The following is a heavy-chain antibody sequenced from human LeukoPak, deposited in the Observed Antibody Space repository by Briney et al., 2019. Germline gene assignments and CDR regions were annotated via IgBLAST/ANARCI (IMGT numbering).Heavy chain of an antibody. V-gene: IGHV3-7*01. D-gene: IGHD5-18*01. CDR2: IKQDGSEK. Sequence: PGGSLRLSCAASGFTFSSYWMSWVRQAPGKGLEWVANIKQDGSEKYYVDSVKGRFTISRDNAKNSLYLQMNSLRAEDTAVYYCASDGYSYGPTSFDYWGQGTLVTVSS. CDR1: GFTFSSYW. J-gene: IGHJ4*02. CDR3: ASDGYSYGPTSFDY.